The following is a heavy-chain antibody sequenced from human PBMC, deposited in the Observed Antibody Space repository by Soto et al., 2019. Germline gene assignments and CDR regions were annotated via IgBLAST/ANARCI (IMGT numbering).Heavy chain of an antibody. CDR3: ARYIYYDSSGYYYGMDV. V-gene: IGHV5-51*01. CDR2: IYPGDSDT. CDR1: GYSFTSYW. D-gene: IGHD3-22*01. J-gene: IGHJ6*02. Sequence: GESLKISCKGSGYSFTSYWIGWVRQMPGKGLEWMGIIYPGDSDTRYSPSFQGQVTISADKSISTAYLQWSSLKASDTAMYYCARYIYYDSSGYYYGMDVWDQGTTVTVSS.